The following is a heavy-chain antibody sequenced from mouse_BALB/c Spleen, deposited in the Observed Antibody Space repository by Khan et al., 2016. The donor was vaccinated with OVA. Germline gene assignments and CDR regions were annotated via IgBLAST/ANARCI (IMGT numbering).Heavy chain of an antibody. V-gene: IGHV1S56*01. CDR2: IYPGDGST. Sequence: VQLQESGPELVKPGALVKISCKASGYTFTAYDINWVKQRPGQGLEWIGWIYPGDGSTKDNENFKGKATLTADLSSNTAYMQLSSLTSEKSAVYFCAREGLRGVAMDYWGQGTSVSVSS. D-gene: IGHD1-1*01. CDR1: GYTFTAYD. CDR3: AREGLRGVAMDY. J-gene: IGHJ4*01.